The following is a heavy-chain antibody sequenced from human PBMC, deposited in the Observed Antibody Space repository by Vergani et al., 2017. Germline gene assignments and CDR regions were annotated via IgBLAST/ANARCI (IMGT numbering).Heavy chain of an antibody. J-gene: IGHJ5*02. CDR1: GGSISSSNW. D-gene: IGHD1-26*01. Sequence: QVQLQESGPGLVKPSGTLSLTCAVSGGSISSSNWWSWVRQPPGKGLEWIGEIYHSGRTNYNPSLKSRVTISVDTSKNQFSLKLSSVTAADTAVYYCARGAWKLNPPDPWGQGTLVTVSS. V-gene: IGHV4-4*02. CDR3: ARGAWKLNPPDP. CDR2: IYHSGRT.